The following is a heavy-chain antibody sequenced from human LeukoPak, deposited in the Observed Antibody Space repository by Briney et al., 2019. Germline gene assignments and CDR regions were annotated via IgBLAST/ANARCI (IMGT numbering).Heavy chain of an antibody. V-gene: IGHV4-34*01. CDR3: ATHSSSSNLFDY. J-gene: IGHJ4*02. CDR1: GGSFSGSY. CDR2: INHSGST. D-gene: IGHD6-6*01. Sequence: SETLSLTCAVSGGSFSGSYWGWIRQPPPKGLEWIGEINHSGSTNYNPSLKSRVTISVDTSKNQFSLKLSSVTAADTAVYYCATHSSSSNLFDYWGQGTLVTVSS.